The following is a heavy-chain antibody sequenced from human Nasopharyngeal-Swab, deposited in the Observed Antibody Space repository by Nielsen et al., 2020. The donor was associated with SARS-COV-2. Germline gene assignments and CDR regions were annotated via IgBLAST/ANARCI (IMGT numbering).Heavy chain of an antibody. J-gene: IGHJ4*02. V-gene: IGHV1-69*13. CDR2: IIPIFGAP. D-gene: IGHD2-2*03. Sequence: SVKVSCKASGGTFSSHAISWVRQAPGQGLEWMGGIIPIFGAPSYAQKFQGRGTITADESSNTASLELSGLRSEDTAVYYCAREDGYYFANWGLGTLVTVSS. CDR3: AREDGYYFAN. CDR1: GGTFSSHA.